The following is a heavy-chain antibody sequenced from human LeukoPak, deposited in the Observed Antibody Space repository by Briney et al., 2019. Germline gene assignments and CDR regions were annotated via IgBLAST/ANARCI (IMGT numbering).Heavy chain of an antibody. CDR1: GFTFSSYA. D-gene: IGHD3-3*01. CDR2: IYSDGST. Sequence: GGSLRLSCAASGFTFSSYAMSWVRQAPGKKLEWVSDIYSDGSTFYADSVKGRFTISRDNSKNTPYLQMNSLRAEDTAVYHCARYDFILISYFDLWGRGTLVTVSS. V-gene: IGHV3-23*03. J-gene: IGHJ2*01. CDR3: ARYDFILISYFDL.